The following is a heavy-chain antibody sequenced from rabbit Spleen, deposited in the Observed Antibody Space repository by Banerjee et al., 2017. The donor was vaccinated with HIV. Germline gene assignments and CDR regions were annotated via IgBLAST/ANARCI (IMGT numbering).Heavy chain of an antibody. J-gene: IGHJ6*01. CDR2: IYVSSDNT. CDR1: GIDFNSNYW. D-gene: IGHD8-1*01. CDR3: ARDTGSSFSSYGMDL. V-gene: IGHV1S45*01. Sequence: QEQLVESGGGLVQPGGSLKLSCKASGIDFNSNYWICWVRQAPGKGLEWITCIYVSSDNTYYASWAKGRFTISRTSSTTVTLQMTSLTVADTATYFCARDTGSSFSSYGMDLWGPGTLVTVS.